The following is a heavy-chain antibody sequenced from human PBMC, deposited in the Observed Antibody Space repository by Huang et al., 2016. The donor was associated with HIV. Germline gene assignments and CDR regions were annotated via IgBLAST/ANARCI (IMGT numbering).Heavy chain of an antibody. CDR3: SPSGDYYFYFYMDV. D-gene: IGHD4-17*01. J-gene: IGHJ6*03. CDR2: VRSKGFGGAS. Sequence: QLVESGGDSVQSGRSLRLSCRGSGFIFNAFAINWLRHSPGKGLEWIGFVRSKGFGGASKSAPSVKDRCTVSRDEAKNVAFLQMDNLQVDDTAIYYCSPSGDYYFYFYMDVWGNGTTVIVS. V-gene: IGHV3-49*03. CDR1: GFIFNAFA.